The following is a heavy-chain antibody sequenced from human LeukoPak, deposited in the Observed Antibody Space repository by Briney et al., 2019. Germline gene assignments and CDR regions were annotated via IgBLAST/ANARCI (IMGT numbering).Heavy chain of an antibody. CDR3: ARDLTYYYGSGSYPKFDP. Sequence: SVKVSCKASGGTFSSYAISWVRQAPGQGLEWMGRIIPILGIANYAQKFQGRVTVTADKSTSTAYMELSSLRSEDTAVYYCARDLTYYYGSGSYPKFDPWGQGTLVTVSS. CDR2: IIPILGIA. J-gene: IGHJ5*02. D-gene: IGHD3-10*01. CDR1: GGTFSSYA. V-gene: IGHV1-69*04.